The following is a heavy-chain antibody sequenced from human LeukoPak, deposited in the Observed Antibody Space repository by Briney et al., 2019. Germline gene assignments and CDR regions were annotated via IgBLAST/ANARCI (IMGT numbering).Heavy chain of an antibody. V-gene: IGHV4-39*01. CDR1: GGSISSSSYY. Sequence: SETLSLTCTVSGGSISSSSYYWGWIRQPPGKGLEWIGSIYYSGSTYYNPSLESRVTISVDTSKNQFSLRLTSVTAADTAVYYCARRYCSGADCYGGDSYYYMDVWGKGTAVTISS. CDR3: ARRYCSGADCYGGDSYYYMDV. D-gene: IGHD2-2*01. CDR2: IYYSGST. J-gene: IGHJ6*03.